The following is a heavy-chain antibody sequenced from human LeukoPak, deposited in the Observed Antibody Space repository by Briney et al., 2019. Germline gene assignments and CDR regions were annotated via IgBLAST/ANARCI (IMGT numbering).Heavy chain of an antibody. CDR2: INAGNGNT. J-gene: IGHJ4*02. Sequence: ASVKVSCKASGYTFTSHYMHWVRQAPGQRLEWMGWINAGNGNTKYSQKFQGRVTITRDTSASTAYMELSGLRSEDTAVYYCARVLRYFDWLLGYWGQGTLVTVSS. CDR3: ARVLRYFDWLLGY. D-gene: IGHD3-9*01. CDR1: GYTFTSHY. V-gene: IGHV1-3*01.